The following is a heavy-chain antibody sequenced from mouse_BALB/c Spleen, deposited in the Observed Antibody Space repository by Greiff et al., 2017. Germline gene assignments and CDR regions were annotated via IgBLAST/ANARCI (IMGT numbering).Heavy chain of an antibody. CDR3: AREDLANYAMDY. CDR2: ISSGGSYT. V-gene: IGHV5-9-4*01. J-gene: IGHJ4*01. CDR1: GFTFSSYA. Sequence: DVMLVESGGGLVKPGGSLKLSCAASGFTFSSYAMSWVRQSPEKRLEWVAEISSGGSYTYYPDTVTGRFTISRDNAKNTLYLEISSLKSEDTDMYYCAREDLANYAMDYWGQGTSVTVSS.